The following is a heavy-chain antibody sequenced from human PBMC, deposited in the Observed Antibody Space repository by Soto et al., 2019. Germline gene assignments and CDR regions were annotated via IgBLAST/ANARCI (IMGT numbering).Heavy chain of an antibody. CDR2: INHSGST. V-gene: IGHV4-34*01. CDR3: ARMGYCSGGSCYPPGFNWFDP. Sequence: SETLSLTCTVSGGSISSYYWSWIRQPPGKGLEWIGEINHSGSTNYNPSLKSRVTISVDTSKNQFSLKLSSVTAADTAVYYCARMGYCSGGSCYPPGFNWFDPWGQGTLVTVS. D-gene: IGHD2-15*01. CDR1: GGSISSYY. J-gene: IGHJ5*02.